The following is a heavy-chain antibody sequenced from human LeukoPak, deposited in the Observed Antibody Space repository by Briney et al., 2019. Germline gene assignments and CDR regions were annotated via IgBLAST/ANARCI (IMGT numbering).Heavy chain of an antibody. D-gene: IGHD3-22*01. CDR3: TTDVVFYDSSGYFDY. V-gene: IGHV3-15*01. Sequence: PGGSLRLSCAASGFIFSNTWMSWVRQAPGKGLERLGRIRSKTDGGTTEYAAPVKGRFTISRDDSKNTLHLQMNSLKTEDTAVYYCTTDVVFYDSSGYFDYCGQGTLVTASS. CDR2: IRSKTDGGTT. J-gene: IGHJ4*02. CDR1: GFIFSNTW.